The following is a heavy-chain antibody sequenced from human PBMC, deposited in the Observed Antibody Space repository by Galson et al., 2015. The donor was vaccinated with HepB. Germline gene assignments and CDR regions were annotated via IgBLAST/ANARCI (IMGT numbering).Heavy chain of an antibody. D-gene: IGHD3-10*01. CDR1: GGSISGTNYY. CDR2: IYYSGTT. J-gene: IGHJ4*02. CDR3: ARGSEDNYGSFDY. Sequence: TLSLTCAVSGGSISGTNYYWGWVRQPPGKGLEWIGLIYYSGTTYYSPPLKSRVIISIDMAKSQFSLKLTSLTAADTAIYYCARGSEDNYGSFDYWGQGTLVTVSS. V-gene: IGHV4-39*01.